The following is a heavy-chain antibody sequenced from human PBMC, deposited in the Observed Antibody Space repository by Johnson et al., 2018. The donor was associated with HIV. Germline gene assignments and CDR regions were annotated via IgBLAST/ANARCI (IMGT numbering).Heavy chain of an antibody. Sequence: VQLVESGGGVVRPGGSLRLSCAASGFTFSNAWMSWVRQGPGQGLEWVGRIKSKTEGGTTDYAAPVKGRFTISRDDSKNTLFLQMNSLKIEDTATYYCTTAGSSGSAHAFDIWGQGTRVTVSS. CDR2: IKSKTEGGTT. CDR3: TTAGSSGSAHAFDI. V-gene: IGHV3-15*01. CDR1: GFTFSNAW. D-gene: IGHD3-22*01. J-gene: IGHJ3*02.